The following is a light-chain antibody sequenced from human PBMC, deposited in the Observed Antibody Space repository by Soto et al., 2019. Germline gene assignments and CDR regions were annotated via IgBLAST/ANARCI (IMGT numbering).Light chain of an antibody. CDR3: QQRSNWPPIT. CDR2: DTS. CDR1: QSVTSNY. Sequence: EIVLTLSLGTLSLSTGERATLSCRASQSVTSNYLAWYQQKPGQAPGLLIYDTSTRASGVPDRFSGSGSGTDFTLTIGNLEPEDFAVYYCQQRSNWPPITFGQGTRLEIK. J-gene: IGKJ5*01. V-gene: IGKV3-11*01.